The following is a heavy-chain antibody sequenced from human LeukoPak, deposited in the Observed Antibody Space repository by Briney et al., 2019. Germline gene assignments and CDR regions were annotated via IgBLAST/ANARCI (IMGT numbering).Heavy chain of an antibody. V-gene: IGHV3-23*01. CDR2: ISGDGGGT. CDR3: AKWAGSGEQTKRYFGPFDF. J-gene: IGHJ4*02. CDR1: GFTFSNWA. Sequence: GGSLRLSCAASGFTFSNWAITWVRQAPGKGLEWVSSISGDGGGTYYADSVKGRFTVSRDNSKNTLYLEINSLRVEDTAVYYRAKWAGSGEQTKRYFGPFDFWGQGTLVTVSS. D-gene: IGHD1/OR15-1a*01.